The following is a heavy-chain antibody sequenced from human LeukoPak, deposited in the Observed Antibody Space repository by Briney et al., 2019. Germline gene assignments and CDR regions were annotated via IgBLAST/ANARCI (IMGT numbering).Heavy chain of an antibody. CDR1: GFTFSTYA. CDR2: INSDGSST. J-gene: IGHJ6*03. Sequence: PGGSLRLSCAASGFTFSTYAMHWVRQAPGKGLVWVSRINSDGSSTSYADSVKGRFTISRDNSKNTLYLQMNSLRAEDTAVYYCAKDGGEYYDILTGYYPRLYYMDVWGKGTTVTISS. CDR3: AKDGGEYYDILTGYYPRLYYMDV. V-gene: IGHV3-74*01. D-gene: IGHD3-9*01.